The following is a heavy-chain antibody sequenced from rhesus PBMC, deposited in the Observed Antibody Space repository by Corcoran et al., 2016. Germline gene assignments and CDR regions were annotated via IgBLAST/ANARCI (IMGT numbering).Heavy chain of an antibody. CDR2: SNPSNGNT. V-gene: IGHV1-200*01. CDR1: GYTFTSYS. CDR3: ARVSARYGLHS. J-gene: IGHJ6*01. Sequence: QVQLVQSGAEVKKPGASVKLSCKASGYTFTSYSINWVRQAPGQGLEWMGCSNPSNGNTGYAQKCQGGATMTRDTSTGTAYMELSSLRSEDTAVYYCARVSARYGLHSWGQGVVVTVSS.